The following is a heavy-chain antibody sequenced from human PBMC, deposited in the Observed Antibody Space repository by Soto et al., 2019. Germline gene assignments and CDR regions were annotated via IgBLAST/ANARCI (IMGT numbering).Heavy chain of an antibody. CDR2: IYYSGST. D-gene: IGHD3-10*01. Sequence: QVQLQESGPGLVKHSQTLSLTCTVSGGSISSGDYYWSWIRQPPGKGLEWIGYIYYSGSTYYNPSLKSRVTISVDTSKNQFSLKLSSVTAADTAVYYCARVWVGGTYYYGSGSNWYFDLWGRGTLVTVSS. CDR1: GGSISSGDYY. V-gene: IGHV4-30-4*01. J-gene: IGHJ2*01. CDR3: ARVWVGGTYYYGSGSNWYFDL.